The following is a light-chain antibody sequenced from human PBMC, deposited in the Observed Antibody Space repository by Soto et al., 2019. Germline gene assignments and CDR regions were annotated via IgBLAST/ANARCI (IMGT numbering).Light chain of an antibody. Sequence: EIVLTQSPATLSLSPGERATLSCRGSQSVSSYLAWYQQKPGQAPRLLIYGASTRATGIPARFSGSGSGTEFTLTISSLQSEDSAVYYCQQYNNWPPWTFGQGTKVDI. CDR1: QSVSSY. V-gene: IGKV3-15*01. CDR3: QQYNNWPPWT. CDR2: GAS. J-gene: IGKJ1*01.